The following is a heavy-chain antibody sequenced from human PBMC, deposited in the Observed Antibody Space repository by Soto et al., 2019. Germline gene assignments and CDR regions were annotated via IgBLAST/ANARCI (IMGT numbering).Heavy chain of an antibody. J-gene: IGHJ4*02. V-gene: IGHV3-30-3*02. Sequence: QVQLVESGGGVVQPGRSLRLSCAASGFTFSSYAMHWVRQAPGKGLEWVAVISYDGSNKYYADSVKGRFTISRDNSKKPLYLQMNSLRAEDTAVYYCANEEAVADHDYWGQGTLVTFSS. D-gene: IGHD6-19*01. CDR2: ISYDGSNK. CDR1: GFTFSSYA. CDR3: ANEEAVADHDY.